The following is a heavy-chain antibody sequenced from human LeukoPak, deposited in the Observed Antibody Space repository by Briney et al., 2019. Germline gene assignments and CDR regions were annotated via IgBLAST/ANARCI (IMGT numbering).Heavy chain of an antibody. Sequence: SGPTLVNPTQTLTLTCTFSGFSLGTSGVGVGWIRQPPGKALEWLALIYWDDDKRYSPSLKSRLTITKDTSKNQVVLTMTNMDPVDTATYYCAHGSSWPGDLLYYFDYWGQGTLVTVSS. CDR2: IYWDDDK. CDR1: GFSLGTSGVG. J-gene: IGHJ4*02. CDR3: AHGSSWPGDLLYYFDY. D-gene: IGHD6-13*01. V-gene: IGHV2-5*02.